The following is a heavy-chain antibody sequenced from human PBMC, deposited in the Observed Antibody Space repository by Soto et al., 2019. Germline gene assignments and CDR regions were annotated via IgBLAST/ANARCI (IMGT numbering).Heavy chain of an antibody. CDR1: GGSVSSGSFH. D-gene: IGHD6-19*01. V-gene: IGHV4-61*01. CDR3: ARIGGWYDIDF. CDR2: IFYNGTA. Sequence: SETLSLTCSVSGGSVSSGSFHWSWIRQPPGKGLQFIGSIFYNGTANYSPSLKNRVSISIDTSQSQFFLQLIAVAAADTAVYYCARIGGWYDIDFWGQGSLVTVSS. J-gene: IGHJ4*02.